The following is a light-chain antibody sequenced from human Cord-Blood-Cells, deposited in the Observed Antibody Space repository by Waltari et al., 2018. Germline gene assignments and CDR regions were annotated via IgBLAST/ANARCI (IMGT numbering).Light chain of an antibody. CDR2: AAS. CDR3: QQYNNCPPYT. V-gene: IGKV3-15*01. Sequence: EIVMTQSPATLSVSPGERATLSCRASQSVSSNLAWYQQRLGQAPRRRIYAASTRATCIPARFSGSGSGTEFTRTISSLQSEDFEVYCCQQYNNCPPYTFGQGTKLDIK. CDR1: QSVSSN. J-gene: IGKJ2*01.